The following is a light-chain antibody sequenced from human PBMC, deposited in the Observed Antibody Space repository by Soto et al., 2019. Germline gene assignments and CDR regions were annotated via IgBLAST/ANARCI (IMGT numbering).Light chain of an antibody. CDR2: FVS. J-gene: IGKJ1*01. V-gene: IGKV3-20*01. CDR3: QQYGSSPT. Sequence: EIVLTQSPGTLSLSPGERATLSCRASQSVGSSYLAWYQHKPGQAPRLLIYFVSSRATGIPDRFSGSGSGTDFTLTISRLEPEDFAVYYCQQYGSSPTFGQGTKVEIK. CDR1: QSVGSSY.